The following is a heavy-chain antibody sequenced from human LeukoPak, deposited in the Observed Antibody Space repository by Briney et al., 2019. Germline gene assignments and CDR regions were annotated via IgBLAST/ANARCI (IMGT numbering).Heavy chain of an antibody. J-gene: IGHJ4*02. Sequence: GGSLRLSCAVSGFTFNSCCMSWVRHAPRKGLECVHNIKQDGSDKYYVDSVKGRFTISRDNAKNSLYRQMNSLKDDDTTVYSCAREDIPVAGCNDYWGQGTLLTVSS. CDR3: AREDIPVAGCNDY. D-gene: IGHD6-19*01. CDR1: GFTFNSCC. V-gene: IGHV3-7*01. CDR2: IKQDGSDK.